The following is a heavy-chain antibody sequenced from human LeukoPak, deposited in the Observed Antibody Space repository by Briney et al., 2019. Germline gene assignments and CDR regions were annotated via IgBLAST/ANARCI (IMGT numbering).Heavy chain of an antibody. CDR2: ISYDGSNK. CDR1: GFTFSSYG. J-gene: IGHJ6*02. Sequence: PGGSLRLSCAASGFTFSSYGMHWVRQAPGKGLEWVAVISYDGSNKYYADSVKGRFTISRDNSKNTLYLQMNSLRAEDTAVYYCARDKTGNYYYGMDVWGQGTTVTVSS. V-gene: IGHV3-30*03. CDR3: ARDKTGNYYYGMDV.